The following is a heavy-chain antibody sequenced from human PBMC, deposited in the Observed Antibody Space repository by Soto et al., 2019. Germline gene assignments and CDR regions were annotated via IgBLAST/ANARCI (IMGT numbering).Heavy chain of an antibody. D-gene: IGHD3-10*01. CDR2: ISSSGGST. CDR3: AKGGGDYGSGSYPFWY. CDR1: RFTFSSYA. V-gene: IGHV3-23*01. Sequence: EVQLLESGGGLVQPGGSLRLSYAASRFTFSSYAMSWVRQAPGKGLEWVSGISSSGGSTYYADSVKGRFTISRDNSKNTLYLQMNSLRAEDTAVYYCAKGGGDYGSGSYPFWYWGQGTLVTVSS. J-gene: IGHJ4*02.